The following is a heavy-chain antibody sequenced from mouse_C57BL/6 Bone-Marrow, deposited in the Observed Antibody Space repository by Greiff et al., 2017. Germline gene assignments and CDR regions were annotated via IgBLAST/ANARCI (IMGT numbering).Heavy chain of an antibody. D-gene: IGHD4-1*01. CDR2: INSDGGST. V-gene: IGHV5-2*01. CDR3: ARVGANWDWYFDV. Sequence: EVQGVESGGGLVQPGESLKLSCESNEYAFPSHDMSWVRTTPEKRLELVAAINSDGGSTYYPDPIERRFIISRDNTKKTLYLQMSSLRSEDTALYYCARVGANWDWYFDVWGTGTTVTVAS. CDR1: EYAFPSHD. J-gene: IGHJ1*03.